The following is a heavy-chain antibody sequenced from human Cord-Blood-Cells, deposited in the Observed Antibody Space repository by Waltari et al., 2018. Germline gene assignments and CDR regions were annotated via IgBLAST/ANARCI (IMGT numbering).Heavy chain of an antibody. V-gene: IGHV1-46*01. D-gene: IGHD3-22*01. CDR1: GYTFTSYY. Sequence: QVQLVQSGAAVKKPGASVKVYCKASGYTFTSYYLHWVRQASGQGLEWMGIINPSGGSTSYAQKFQGRVTMTRDTSTSTVYMELSSLRSEDTAVYYCARVGDYDSSGYYAFDIWGQGTMVTVSS. J-gene: IGHJ3*02. CDR3: ARVGDYDSSGYYAFDI. CDR2: INPSGGST.